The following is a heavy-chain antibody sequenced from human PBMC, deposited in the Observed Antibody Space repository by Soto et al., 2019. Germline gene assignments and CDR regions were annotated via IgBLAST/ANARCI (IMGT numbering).Heavy chain of an antibody. D-gene: IGHD3-3*01. J-gene: IGHJ4*02. CDR3: ARDKRDLRFLEWSYYFDF. V-gene: IGHV3-30-3*01. CDR2: ISYDGSNK. CDR1: GFTFSSYA. Sequence: PGGSLRLSCAASGFTFSSYAMHWVRQAPGKGLEWVAVISYDGSNKYYADSVKGRFTISRDNSKNTLYLQMNSLRAEDTAVYYCARDKRDLRFLEWSYYFDFWVQGTLVTSPQ.